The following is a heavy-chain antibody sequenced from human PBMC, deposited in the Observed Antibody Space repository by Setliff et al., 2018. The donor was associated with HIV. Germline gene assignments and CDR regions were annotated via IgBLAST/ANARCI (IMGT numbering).Heavy chain of an antibody. CDR2: IGCWGTCT. CDR3: ARDLDPFFAMEI. J-gene: IGHJ6*02. Sequence: GGSLRLSCAASGFTVDTGAMNWVRQAPGKGLEWVSTIGCWGTCTFYADSVKGRFAISGDPSTNTLYLQMNRLSAEDTAVYYCARDLDPFFAMEIWGQGTTVTVS. V-gene: IGHV3-23*01. CDR1: GFTVDTGA.